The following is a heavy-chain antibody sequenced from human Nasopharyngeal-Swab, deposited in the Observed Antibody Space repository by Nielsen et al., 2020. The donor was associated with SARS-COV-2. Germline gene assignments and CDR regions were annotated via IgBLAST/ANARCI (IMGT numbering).Heavy chain of an antibody. Sequence: SETLSLTCAVYGGSFSSYYWGWIRQPPGKGLEWIGEINHSGSINYSPSLKSRVTISGDTSKNQFSLKLNSVTAADTAVHYCARGTTFLEWLLYRCQSGCGGTDVWGQGTTVTVSS. V-gene: IGHV4-34*01. CDR3: ARGTTFLEWLLYRCQSGCGGTDV. J-gene: IGHJ6*02. CDR1: GGSFSSYY. D-gene: IGHD3-3*02. CDR2: INHSGSI.